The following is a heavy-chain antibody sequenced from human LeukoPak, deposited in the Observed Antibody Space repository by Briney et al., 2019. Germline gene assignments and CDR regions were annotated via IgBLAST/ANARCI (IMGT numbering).Heavy chain of an antibody. CDR3: ATGYSSSWYPVGNYFDY. Sequence: GGSLRLSCAASGFTVSSNYMSWVRQAPGKGLEWVSVIYSGGSTYYADSVKGRFTISRHNSKNTLYLQMSSLRAEDTAVYYCATGYSSSWYPVGNYFDYWGQGTLVTVSS. J-gene: IGHJ4*02. V-gene: IGHV3-53*04. CDR2: IYSGGST. D-gene: IGHD6-13*01. CDR1: GFTVSSNY.